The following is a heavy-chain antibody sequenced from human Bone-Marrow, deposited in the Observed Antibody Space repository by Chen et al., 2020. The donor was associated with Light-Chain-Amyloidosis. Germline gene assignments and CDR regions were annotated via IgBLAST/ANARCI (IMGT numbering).Heavy chain of an antibody. Sequence: EVRLVESGGGVVKPGGSLRLSCEASGFSFSNAWVTWVRQAPGKGLEWLGRMKSEIDGGTTAFAASVQGRFGISRDQTRNTVYLQMSSLKSDDTAIYYCASDGGLVVVEAAVWGQGTQVTVSS. D-gene: IGHD2-21*01. CDR2: MKSEIDGGTT. CDR3: ASDGGLVVVEAAV. CDR1: GFSFSNAW. V-gene: IGHV3-15*01. J-gene: IGHJ4*02.